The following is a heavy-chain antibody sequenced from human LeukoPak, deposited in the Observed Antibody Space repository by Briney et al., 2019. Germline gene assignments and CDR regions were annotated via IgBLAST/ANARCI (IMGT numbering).Heavy chain of an antibody. CDR1: EFSFGSNY. Sequence: GGSLRLSCAASEFSFGSNYMTWVRQAPGKGLEWVSLIYSGGSTYYADSVKGRFTISRDNSKNTLYLQMNSLRAEDTAVYYCARNNYYDSGGYYYYFDYWGQGTLVTVSS. V-gene: IGHV3-66*01. J-gene: IGHJ4*02. CDR3: ARNNYYDSGGYYYYFDY. D-gene: IGHD3-22*01. CDR2: IYSGGST.